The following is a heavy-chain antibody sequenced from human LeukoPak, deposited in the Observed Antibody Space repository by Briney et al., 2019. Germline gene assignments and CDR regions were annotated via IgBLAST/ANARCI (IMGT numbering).Heavy chain of an antibody. CDR2: IYYSGST. CDR1: GGSISSGGYY. D-gene: IGHD3-9*01. V-gene: IGHV4-31*01. J-gene: IGHJ5*02. Sequence: SQTLSLTCTVSGGSISSGGYYWSWIRQHPGKGLEWIGYIYYSGSTYYNPSLKSLVTISVDTSKNQFSLKLSSVTAADTAVFYCQTEDGLRYFDSRGNWFDPWGQGTLVTVSS. CDR3: QTEDGLRYFDSRGNWFDP.